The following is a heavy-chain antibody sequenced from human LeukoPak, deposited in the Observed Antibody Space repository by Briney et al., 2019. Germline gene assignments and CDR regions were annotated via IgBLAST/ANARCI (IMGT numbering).Heavy chain of an antibody. CDR2: IIPILGIA. V-gene: IGHV1-69*04. D-gene: IGHD2-21*01. J-gene: IGHJ3*02. Sequence: SVKVSCKASGGTFSSYTISWVRQAPGQGLEWMGRIIPILGIANYAQKFQGRVTITADKSTGTAYMELSSLRSEDTAVYYCARDSRLAYCGGDCSDAFDIWGQGTMVTVSS. CDR3: ARDSRLAYCGGDCSDAFDI. CDR1: GGTFSSYT.